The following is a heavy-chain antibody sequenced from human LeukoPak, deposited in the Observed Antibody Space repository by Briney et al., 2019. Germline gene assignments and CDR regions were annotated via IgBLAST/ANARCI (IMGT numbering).Heavy chain of an antibody. Sequence: SETLSHTRTVSGGSISSGSYYWSWLRQPAGKGLEWIGRIYTSGSTNYNPSLKSRVTISVDTSKNQFSLKLSSVTAADTAVYYCARGRYDFWSGYYYYYMDVWGKGTTVTVSS. CDR2: IYTSGST. D-gene: IGHD3-3*01. CDR1: GGSISSGSYY. V-gene: IGHV4-61*02. J-gene: IGHJ6*03. CDR3: ARGRYDFWSGYYYYYMDV.